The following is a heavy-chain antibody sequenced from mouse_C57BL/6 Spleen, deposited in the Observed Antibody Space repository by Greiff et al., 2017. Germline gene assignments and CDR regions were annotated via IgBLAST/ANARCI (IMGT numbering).Heavy chain of an antibody. V-gene: IGHV1-50*01. D-gene: IGHD1-1*01. CDR1: GYTFTSYW. CDR3: ARRGVLRYPDY. J-gene: IGHJ2*01. Sequence: QVQLQQPGAELVKPGASVKLSCKASGYTFTSYWMQWVKQRPGQGLEWIGEIDPSDSYTNYNQKFKGKATLTVDTSSSTAYMQLSSLTSEDSAVYYCARRGVLRYPDYWGQGTTLTVSS. CDR2: IDPSDSYT.